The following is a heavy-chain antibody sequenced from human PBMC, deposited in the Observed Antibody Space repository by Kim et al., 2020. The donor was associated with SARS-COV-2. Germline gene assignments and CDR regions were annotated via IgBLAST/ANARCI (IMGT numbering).Heavy chain of an antibody. CDR2: VKSGGFST. J-gene: IGHJ4*02. CDR1: GFTFTNYW. V-gene: IGHV3-74*01. CDR3: MDGPAGDY. Sequence: GGSLRLSCASSGFTFTNYWMHWVRQAPGKGLEWVAHVKSGGFSTDYAGSVKGRFIVSRDNAKNSLYLQMNSLRAEDTAVYYCMDGPAGDYWGQGTLVTVSS.